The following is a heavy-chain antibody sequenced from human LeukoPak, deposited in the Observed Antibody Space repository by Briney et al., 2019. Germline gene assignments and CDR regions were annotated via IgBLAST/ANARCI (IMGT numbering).Heavy chain of an antibody. V-gene: IGHV3-21*01. CDR3: VRDVLFAVGDSFDI. CDR1: GFTFSSYS. D-gene: IGHD3-10*02. J-gene: IGHJ3*02. CDR2: ISSNSSYI. Sequence: PGGSLRLSCAASGFTFSSYSMNWVRQAPGKGLEWVSSISSNSSYIYYADSVKGRFTISRDNAKNSLYLQMNTLRTEDTAVYYCVRDVLFAVGDSFDIWGQGTMVTVS.